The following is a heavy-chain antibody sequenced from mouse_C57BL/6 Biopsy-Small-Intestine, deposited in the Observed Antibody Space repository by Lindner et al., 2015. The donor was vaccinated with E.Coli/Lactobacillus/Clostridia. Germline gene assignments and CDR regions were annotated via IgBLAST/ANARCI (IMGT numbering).Heavy chain of an antibody. CDR2: ISSGSSTI. V-gene: IGHV5-17*01. CDR1: GFTFSDYG. CDR3: ARHYYGSSYGWYFDV. J-gene: IGHJ1*03. Sequence: VQLQESGGGLVKPGGSLKLSCAASGFTFSDYGMHRVRQAPEKGLEWVAYISSGSSTIYYADTVKGRFTISRDNAKNTLFLQMTSLRSEDTAMYYCARHYYGSSYGWYFDVWGRGTTVTVSS. D-gene: IGHD1-1*01.